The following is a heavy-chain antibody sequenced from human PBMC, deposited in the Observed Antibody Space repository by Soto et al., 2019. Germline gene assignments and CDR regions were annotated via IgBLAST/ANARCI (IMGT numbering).Heavy chain of an antibody. J-gene: IGHJ4*02. CDR3: ERPMTAVTTSLIK. Sequence: SETLSLTCAVYGESFNDYYWSWIRQPPGKGLEWIGEINHSGSTNYNPSLKSRVTISVDTSKNQFSLRVNSVTVADTAVYYCERPMTAVTTSLIKWCQGTLVTVSS. CDR1: GESFNDYY. D-gene: IGHD4-17*01. CDR2: INHSGST. V-gene: IGHV4-34*01.